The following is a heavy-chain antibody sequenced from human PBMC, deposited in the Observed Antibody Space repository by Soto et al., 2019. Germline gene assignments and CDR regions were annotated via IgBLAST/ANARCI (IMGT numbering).Heavy chain of an antibody. CDR2: IYHSGST. D-gene: IGHD3-3*01. CDR3: ARQIDTTPDLPYYDFWSGYYAPHGMDV. CDR1: GGSISSSNW. J-gene: IGHJ6*02. V-gene: IGHV4-4*02. Sequence: QVQLQESGPGLVKPSGTLSLTCAVSGGSISSSNWWSWVRQPPGKGLEWIGEIYHSGSTNYNPSLKSRVTISVDKSKNQFSLKLSSVTAADTAVYYCARQIDTTPDLPYYDFWSGYYAPHGMDVWGQGTTVTVSS.